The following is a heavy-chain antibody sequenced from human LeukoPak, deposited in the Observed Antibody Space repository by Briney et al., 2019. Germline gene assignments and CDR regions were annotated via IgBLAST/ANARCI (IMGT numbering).Heavy chain of an antibody. J-gene: IGHJ4*02. CDR3: ARSAFMITFGGVIANFDY. D-gene: IGHD3-16*02. Sequence: GGSLRLSCAASGFTFSSYWMSWVRQAPGKGLEWVANIKQDGSEKYYVDSVKGRFTISRDNAKNSLYLQMNSLRAEDTAVYYCARSAFMITFGGVIANFDYWGQGTLVTVSS. V-gene: IGHV3-7*01. CDR1: GFTFSSYW. CDR2: IKQDGSEK.